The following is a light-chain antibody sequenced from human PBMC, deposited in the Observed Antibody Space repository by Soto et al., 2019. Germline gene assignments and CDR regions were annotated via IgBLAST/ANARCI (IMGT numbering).Light chain of an antibody. CDR1: QGISSY. V-gene: IGKV1-39*01. CDR3: KKSYGTQIT. J-gene: IGKJ5*01. CDR2: TAS. Sequence: QLAQAQSSLSSSLVDRVTIACRASQGISSYLAWYQQKPGKANKFLIYTASTLQSGVQSRFSGSGSGTDFTLTITSMQPEDFATYYCKKSYGTQITGGKGTRRALK.